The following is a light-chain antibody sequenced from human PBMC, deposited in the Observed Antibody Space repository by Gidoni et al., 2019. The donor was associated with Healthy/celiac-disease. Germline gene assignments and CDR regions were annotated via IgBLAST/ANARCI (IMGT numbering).Light chain of an antibody. CDR3: QQYNNWPPVFT. Sequence: IVMTQSPATLSVSPVERATLSCRASQSVSSNLAWYPQKPGQAPRLLIYGASTRATGIPARFSGSGSGTEFTLTISSLQSEDFAVYYCQQYNNWPPVFTFXPXTKVDIK. J-gene: IGKJ3*01. V-gene: IGKV3-15*01. CDR2: GAS. CDR1: QSVSSN.